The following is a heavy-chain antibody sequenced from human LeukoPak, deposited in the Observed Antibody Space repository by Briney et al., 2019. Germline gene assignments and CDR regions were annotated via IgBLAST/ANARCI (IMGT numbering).Heavy chain of an antibody. CDR2: INPNSGGT. V-gene: IGHV1-2*02. D-gene: IGHD4-23*01. CDR1: GYTFTGYY. CDR3: ARDHGGTVPYYYMDV. J-gene: IGHJ6*03. Sequence: ASVKVSCKASGYTFTGYYMHWVRQAPGQGLEWMGWINPNSGGTNYAQKFQGRVTMTRDTYISTAYMELSRLRSDDTAVYYCARDHGGTVPYYYMDVWGKGTTVTVSS.